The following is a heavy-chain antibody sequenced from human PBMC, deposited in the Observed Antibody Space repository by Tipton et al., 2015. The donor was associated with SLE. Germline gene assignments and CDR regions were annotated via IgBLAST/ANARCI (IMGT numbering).Heavy chain of an antibody. CDR2: MSGSGGNT. Sequence: SLRLSCATSGFTFSNYAMSWVRQAPGKELEWVSGMSGSGGNTYYADSVKGRFTISRDNSKNTLYLQMNSLRAEDTAVYYCAKGGYSGYDYNYFDYWGQGTLVTVSS. CDR1: GFTFSNYA. CDR3: AKGGYSGYDYNYFDY. V-gene: IGHV3-23*01. J-gene: IGHJ4*02. D-gene: IGHD5-12*01.